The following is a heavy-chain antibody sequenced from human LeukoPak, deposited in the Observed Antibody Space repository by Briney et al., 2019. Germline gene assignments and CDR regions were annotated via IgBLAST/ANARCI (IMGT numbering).Heavy chain of an antibody. J-gene: IGHJ4*02. D-gene: IGHD3-3*01. CDR3: AKDHYWSIDY. V-gene: IGHV3-74*01. CDR1: GFTFSNTW. CDR2: IKGDGIST. Sequence: PGGSLRLSCVASGFTFSNTWMHWVRHAPGQGLVWVSRIKGDGISTNYADSVKGRFTISRDIAKNTLYLQMNSLRAEDTGVYYCAKDHYWSIDYWGRGTLVTVSS.